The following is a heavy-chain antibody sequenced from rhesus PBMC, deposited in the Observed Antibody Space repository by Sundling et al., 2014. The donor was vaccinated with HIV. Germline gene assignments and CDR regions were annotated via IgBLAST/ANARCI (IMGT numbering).Heavy chain of an antibody. CDR3: ARGRGNWNYWYFDL. Sequence: QVQLQESGPGLVKASETLSLTCAVSGFSITSSYYYWNWIRQSPGKGLEWIGYITYSGSTTYNPSLKNRVTISRDTSKNQFSLQVTSVTAADTAVYYCARGRGNWNYWYFDLWGPGTPITISS. D-gene: IGHD1-26*01. V-gene: IGHV4-122*02. J-gene: IGHJ2*01. CDR2: ITYSGST. CDR1: GFSITSSYYY.